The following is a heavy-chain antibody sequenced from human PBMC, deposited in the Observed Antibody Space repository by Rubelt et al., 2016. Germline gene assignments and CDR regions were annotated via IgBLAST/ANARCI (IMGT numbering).Heavy chain of an antibody. CDR1: GFTFGDYA. J-gene: IGHJ4*02. CDR2: IRNIADGGTT. V-gene: IGHV3-49*03. Sequence: DVQLVESGGGLVQLGRSLRLSCTASGFTFGDYAMAWFRQAPGKGLEWVGFIRNIADGGTTEYAASVKGRFTISRDDSKRMAFLQMNSLKAEDTAVYYCTRDRPIDYWGQGTLVTVSS. CDR3: TRDRPIDY.